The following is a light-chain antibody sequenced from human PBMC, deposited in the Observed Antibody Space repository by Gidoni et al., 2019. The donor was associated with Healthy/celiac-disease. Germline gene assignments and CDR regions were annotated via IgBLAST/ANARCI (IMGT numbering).Light chain of an antibody. J-gene: IGKJ1*01. CDR1: QSVSSY. CDR2: DAS. Sequence: EILLTQSPANLSLSPGERATLSCRASQSVSSYLAWYQQKPGQAPRLLIYDASNRATGIPARFSGSGSGTDFTLTISSLEPEDFGVYYCQQRSNWHGTFGQGTKVEIK. CDR3: QQRSNWHGT. V-gene: IGKV3-11*01.